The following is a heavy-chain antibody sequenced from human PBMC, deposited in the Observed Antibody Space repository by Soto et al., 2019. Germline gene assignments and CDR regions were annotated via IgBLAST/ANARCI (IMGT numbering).Heavy chain of an antibody. V-gene: IGHV1-24*01. CDR1: GYTLTELS. J-gene: IGHJ4*02. Sequence: ASVKVSCKVSGYTLTELSMHWVRQAPGKGLEWMGGFDPEDGETIYAQKFQGRVTMTRDTSTSTAYMELRSLISDDTAVYYCARGRYGDYWGQGALVTVSS. D-gene: IGHD1-1*01. CDR3: ARGRYGDY. CDR2: FDPEDGET.